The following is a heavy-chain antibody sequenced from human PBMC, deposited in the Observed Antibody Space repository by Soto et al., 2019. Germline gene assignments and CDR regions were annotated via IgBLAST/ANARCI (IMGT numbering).Heavy chain of an antibody. CDR2: ISYDATKE. V-gene: IGHV3-30-3*01. Sequence: QMQLVESGGGVVHPGESLRLSCATSGFTFVNFALHWVRQVPGKGLEWVAGISYDATKEYYADSVKGQFIISRDSSKNTVFLQMNDLRPEDTAVYFCAREGPLDIWSGLGLDYWGQGTLVTVSS. CDR1: GFTFVNFA. D-gene: IGHD3-3*01. CDR3: AREGPLDIWSGLGLDY. J-gene: IGHJ4*02.